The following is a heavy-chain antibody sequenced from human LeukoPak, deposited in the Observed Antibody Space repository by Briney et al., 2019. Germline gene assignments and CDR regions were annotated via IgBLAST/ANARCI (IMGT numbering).Heavy chain of an antibody. Sequence: SETLSLTCAVYGGSFSGYYWSWVRQPPGKGLEWVGEINHSGSTNYNPSLKSRVTISVDTSKNQFSLKLSSVTAADTAVYYCARVIAARFSKYYYYYYMDVWGKGTTVTVSS. CDR2: INHSGST. D-gene: IGHD6-6*01. CDR3: ARVIAARFSKYYYYYYMDV. J-gene: IGHJ6*03. CDR1: GGSFSGYY. V-gene: IGHV4-34*01.